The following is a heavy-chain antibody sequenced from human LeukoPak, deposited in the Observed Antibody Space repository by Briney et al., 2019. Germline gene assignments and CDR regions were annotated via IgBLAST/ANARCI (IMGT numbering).Heavy chain of an antibody. CDR2: IYYSGST. D-gene: IGHD3-9*01. Sequence: SETLSLTCTFSGGSISTYYWSWIRQPPGKGLEWIGYIYYSGSTNYNPSHKSRVTISVDTSKKQFSLKLTSVTAADTAVYYCARDTGSNAFDIWGQGTMVTVSS. CDR1: GGSISTYY. J-gene: IGHJ3*02. V-gene: IGHV4-59*01. CDR3: ARDTGSNAFDI.